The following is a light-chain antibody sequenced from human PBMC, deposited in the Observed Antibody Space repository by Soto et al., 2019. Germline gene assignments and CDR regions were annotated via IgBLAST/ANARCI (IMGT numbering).Light chain of an antibody. V-gene: IGKV3-20*01. Sequence: EIVLTQSPGTLSLSPGEGATLSCRASQSVSTYLAWYQHKLGQAPRLLIYGASNRATGIPDRFSGSGSGTDFTLTISRLEPEDFAVYYCQHYGTSLYTFGQGTKLEIK. J-gene: IGKJ2*01. CDR3: QHYGTSLYT. CDR1: QSVSTY. CDR2: GAS.